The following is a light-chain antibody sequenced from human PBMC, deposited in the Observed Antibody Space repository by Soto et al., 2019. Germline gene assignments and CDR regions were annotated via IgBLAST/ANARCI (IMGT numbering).Light chain of an antibody. V-gene: IGKV3-20*01. Sequence: EIVLTQSPGTLALSLGDGATLSCRASQTVTRNYLAWYHQKPGQPPRLLIYGVSNRATGVPDRFSGGGSGTEFTLTIVSLEPDDFGTYYCQQYIDSPRTFGQGTRVEV. CDR2: GVS. CDR1: QTVTRNY. J-gene: IGKJ1*01. CDR3: QQYIDSPRT.